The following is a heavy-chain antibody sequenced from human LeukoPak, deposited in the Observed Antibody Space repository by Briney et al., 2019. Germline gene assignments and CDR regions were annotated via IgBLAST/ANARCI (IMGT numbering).Heavy chain of an antibody. J-gene: IGHJ4*02. D-gene: IGHD5-18*01. CDR2: IYSGGSS. Sequence: GGSLRLSCAASGFTVSTNYMSWVRQAPGKGLECVSIIYSGGSSYYPDSVKGRFTISRDNSKNALYLQMTSLRAEDTAVYYCASAGGYTYGTGGYWGQGTLVTVSS. V-gene: IGHV3-66*01. CDR3: ASAGGYTYGTGGY. CDR1: GFTVSTNY.